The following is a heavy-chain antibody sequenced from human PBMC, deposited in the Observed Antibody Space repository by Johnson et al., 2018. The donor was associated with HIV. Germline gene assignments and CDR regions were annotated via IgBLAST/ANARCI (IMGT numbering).Heavy chain of an antibody. V-gene: IGHV3-30*02. Sequence: QVQLMESGGGVVQPGRSRRLSCAASGFIFSSYGMHWVRQAPGKGLEWVAFIRYDGSNKYYADSVKGRFTISRDNSKNTLYLQMNSLRAEDTAVYYCVTLSSTSREDAFDIWGQGTMVTVSS. D-gene: IGHD2-2*01. CDR2: IRYDGSNK. CDR3: VTLSSTSREDAFDI. CDR1: GFIFSSYG. J-gene: IGHJ3*02.